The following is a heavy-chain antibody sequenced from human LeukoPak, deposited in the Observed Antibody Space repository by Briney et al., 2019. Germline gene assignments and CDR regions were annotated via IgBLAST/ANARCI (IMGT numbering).Heavy chain of an antibody. Sequence: ASVKVSCKASGYTFTTYDVSWVRQAPGQGLEWMGWMNPDNGGTGYAQKFEGRVTMTRNTSINTAYMELSSLRSEDTAMYYCARSHADYDDYYFDMDVWGHGTTVTVSS. CDR2: MNPDNGGT. CDR3: ARSHADYDDYYFDMDV. D-gene: IGHD4-17*01. V-gene: IGHV1-8*01. CDR1: GYTFTTYD. J-gene: IGHJ6*02.